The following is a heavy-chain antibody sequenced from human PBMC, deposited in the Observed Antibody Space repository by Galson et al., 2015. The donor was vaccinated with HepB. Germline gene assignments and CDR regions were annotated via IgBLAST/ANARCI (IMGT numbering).Heavy chain of an antibody. Sequence: SLRLSCAASGFTFSNAWMSWVRQAPGKRLEWVGRIKSKTDGGTTDYAAPVKGRFTISRDDSKNTLYLQMNSLKTEDTAVYYCTTDRIGRYYYDSSGYQTIGYYFDYWGQGTLVTVSS. CDR1: GFTFSNAW. V-gene: IGHV3-15*01. CDR2: IKSKTDGGTT. CDR3: TTDRIGRYYYDSSGYQTIGYYFDY. D-gene: IGHD3-22*01. J-gene: IGHJ4*02.